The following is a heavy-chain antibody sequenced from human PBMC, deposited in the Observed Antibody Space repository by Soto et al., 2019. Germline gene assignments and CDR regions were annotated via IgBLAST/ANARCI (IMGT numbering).Heavy chain of an antibody. Sequence: SETLSLTCTVSGGSISSSSYYWGWIRQPPGKGLEWIGSIYYSGSTYYNPSLKSRVTISVDTSKNQFSLKLSSVTAADTAVYYCARQGGEILGYWGQGTLVTVSS. CDR2: IYYSGST. D-gene: IGHD1-26*01. CDR1: GGSISSSSYY. V-gene: IGHV4-39*01. J-gene: IGHJ4*02. CDR3: ARQGGEILGY.